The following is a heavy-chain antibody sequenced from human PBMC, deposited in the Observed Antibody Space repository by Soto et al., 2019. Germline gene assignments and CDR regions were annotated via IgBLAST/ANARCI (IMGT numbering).Heavy chain of an antibody. D-gene: IGHD3-22*01. CDR2: ISGSGGST. V-gene: IGHV3-23*01. CDR3: ANRYYDSSGYNY. J-gene: IGHJ4*02. Sequence: PGGSLRLSCAASGFTFSSYAMSWVRQAPGKGLEWASAISGSGGSTYYADSVKGRFTISRDNSKNTLYLQMNSLRAEDTAVYYCANRYYDSSGYNYWGQGTLVTVSS. CDR1: GFTFSSYA.